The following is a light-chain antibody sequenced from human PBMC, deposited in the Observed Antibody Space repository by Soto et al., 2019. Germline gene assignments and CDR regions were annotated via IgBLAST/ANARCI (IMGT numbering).Light chain of an antibody. Sequence: QSVLTQPPSASGTPGQSVTISCSGSNSNFGINYVYWYQQLPGTAPKLLIYRNDQRPSGVPDRFSGSKSGTSASLAISGLRSEDESDYYCAVWDDSLGGWEFGGGTKVTVL. CDR3: AVWDDSLGGWE. V-gene: IGLV1-47*01. CDR2: RND. CDR1: NSNFGINY. J-gene: IGLJ3*02.